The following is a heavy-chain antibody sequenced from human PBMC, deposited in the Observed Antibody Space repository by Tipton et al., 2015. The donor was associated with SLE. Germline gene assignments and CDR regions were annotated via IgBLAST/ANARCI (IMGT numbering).Heavy chain of an antibody. V-gene: IGHV4-61*02. CDR3: ARDSDQWLGIDY. CDR1: GGSISSGSYY. D-gene: IGHD6-19*01. CDR2: MYISGST. J-gene: IGHJ4*02. Sequence: TLSLTCTVSGGSISSGSYYWSWIRQSAGKGLEWIGRMYISGSTNYNPSLKSRVTISVDTSKNQFSLKLSSVTAADTAMYYCARDSDQWLGIDYWGQGTLVTVSS.